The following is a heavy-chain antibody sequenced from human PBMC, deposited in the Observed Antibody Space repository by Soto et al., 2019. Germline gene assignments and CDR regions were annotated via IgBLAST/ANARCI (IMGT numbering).Heavy chain of an antibody. CDR2: IGGSGVRK. Sequence: EVQLLEAGGGLVQPGGSLRLSCAASGFTFNNYAMSWVRQAPGKGLEWVSAIGGSGVRKYYAESVKGRFTISRDNSKNTLYLQMNSLRAEDTAVYFCASGIYTNCLADLHNWGQGTLVTVSS. CDR3: ASGIYTNCLADLHN. V-gene: IGHV3-23*01. CDR1: GFTFNNYA. D-gene: IGHD4-4*01. J-gene: IGHJ4*02.